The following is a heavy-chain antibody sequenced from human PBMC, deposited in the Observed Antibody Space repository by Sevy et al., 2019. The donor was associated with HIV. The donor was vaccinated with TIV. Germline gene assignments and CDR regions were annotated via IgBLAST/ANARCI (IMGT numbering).Heavy chain of an antibody. CDR2: IYPGDSDT. Sequence: GESLKISCKGSGYSFTSYWIGWVRQMPGKGLEWMGIIYPGDSDTRYSPSFQGQVTISADKSISTAYLQWSSLKASDTAMYYCATWRSCSSTSCYRDDAFDIWGQGTMVTVSS. CDR3: ATWRSCSSTSCYRDDAFDI. J-gene: IGHJ3*02. D-gene: IGHD2-2*02. V-gene: IGHV5-51*01. CDR1: GYSFTSYW.